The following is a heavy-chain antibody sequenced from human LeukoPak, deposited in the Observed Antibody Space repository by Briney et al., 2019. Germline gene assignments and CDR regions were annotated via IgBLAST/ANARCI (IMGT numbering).Heavy chain of an antibody. CDR2: ISYDGKT. V-gene: IGHV4-59*01. J-gene: IGHJ4*02. CDR1: GASINSYR. CDR3: RKGYYGPFDC. Sequence: SGTLSLTCNVSGASINSYRLNWIRQPPGKGLEWIGYISYDGKTNYNTSLKRRLTLSLDTSKNQFFLNLNSVTAADTTGYYCRKGYYGPFDCWGQGTLVTVTS. D-gene: IGHD3-10*01.